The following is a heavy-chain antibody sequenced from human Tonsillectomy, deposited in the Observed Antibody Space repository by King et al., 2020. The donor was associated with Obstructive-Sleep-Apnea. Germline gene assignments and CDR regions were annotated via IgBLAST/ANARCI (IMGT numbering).Heavy chain of an antibody. CDR2: ISWNSGSI. V-gene: IGHV3-9*01. CDR1: GFTFDDYA. CDR3: AKERAAAGILFDYYYYGMDV. J-gene: IGHJ6*02. D-gene: IGHD6-13*01. Sequence: VQLVESGGGLVQPGRSLRLSCAASGFTFDDYAMHWVRQAPGKGLEWVSGISWNSGSIGYADSVKGRFTISRDNAKNSLYLQMNSLIAEDTALYYCAKERAAAGILFDYYYYGMDVWGQGTTVTVSS.